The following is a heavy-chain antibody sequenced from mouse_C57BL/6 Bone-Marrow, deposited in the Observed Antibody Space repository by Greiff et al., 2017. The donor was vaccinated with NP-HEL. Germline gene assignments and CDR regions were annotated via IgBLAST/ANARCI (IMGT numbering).Heavy chain of an antibody. CDR2: ISDGGSYT. D-gene: IGHD2-1*01. Sequence: EVMLVESGGGLVKPGGSLKLSCAASGFTFSSYAMSWVRQTPEKRLEWVATISDGGSYTYYPDNVKGRFTISRDNAKNNLYLQMSHLKSEDTAMYYCARGNCWFAYWGQGTLVTVSA. J-gene: IGHJ3*01. CDR1: GFTFSSYA. CDR3: ARGNCWFAY. V-gene: IGHV5-4*03.